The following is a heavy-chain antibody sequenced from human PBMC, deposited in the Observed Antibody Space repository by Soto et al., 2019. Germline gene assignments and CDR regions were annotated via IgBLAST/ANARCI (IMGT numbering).Heavy chain of an antibody. CDR3: ARVYACYFDY. D-gene: IGHD2-8*01. CDR1: GGSISSYY. CDR2: IYYSGST. J-gene: IGHJ4*02. Sequence: SETLSLTCTVSGGSISSYYWSWIRQPPGKGLEWIGYIYYSGSTNHNPSLKSRVTISVDTSKNQFSLKLSSVTAADTAVYYCARVYACYFDYWGQGTLVTVSS. V-gene: IGHV4-59*01.